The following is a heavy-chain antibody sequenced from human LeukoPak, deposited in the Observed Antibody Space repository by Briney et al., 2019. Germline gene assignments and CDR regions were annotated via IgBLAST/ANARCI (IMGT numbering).Heavy chain of an antibody. Sequence: SGPTLVNPTQTLTLTCTFSGFSLSTSGMRVSWIRQPPGKDLEWLARIDWDDDKFYSTSLKTRLTISKHTSKNQVVLTMTNMDPVDTATYYCARTPHFSGGWYRFDYWGQGTLVTVS. V-gene: IGHV2-70*04. CDR2: IDWDDDK. J-gene: IGHJ4*02. D-gene: IGHD6-19*01. CDR3: ARTPHFSGGWYRFDY. CDR1: GFSLSTSGMR.